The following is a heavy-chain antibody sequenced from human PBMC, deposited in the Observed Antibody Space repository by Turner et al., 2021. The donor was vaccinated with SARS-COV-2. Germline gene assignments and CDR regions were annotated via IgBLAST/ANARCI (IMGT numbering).Heavy chain of an antibody. D-gene: IGHD1-1*01. CDR2: VFYRGNT. Sequence: LQLQESGPALVNPSETLSLTCSFSGVSINSNTYYWGWIRQPQEKGLEWIGSVFYRGNTYYNPSLKSGATISVDTSRDQYSIDLTSVTAADTGVYVWARSPYGWNVISYFDSWGQGTLVIVSS. CDR1: GVSINSNTYY. CDR3: ARSPYGWNVISYFDS. J-gene: IGHJ4*02. V-gene: IGHV4-39*01.